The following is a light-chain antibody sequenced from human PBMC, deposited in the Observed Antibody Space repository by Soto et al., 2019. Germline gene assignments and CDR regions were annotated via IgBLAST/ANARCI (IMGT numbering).Light chain of an antibody. V-gene: IGKV3-20*01. CDR1: QTVRNNY. CDR2: DAS. CDR3: QQFNSYSPGA. Sequence: EFVLTQSPGTLSLSPGERATLSCRASQTVRNNYLAWYQQKPGQAPRLLIYDASSRATGIPDRFSGGGSGTDFTLTISSLQPDDFATYYCQQFNSYSPGAFGQGTKVDIK. J-gene: IGKJ1*01.